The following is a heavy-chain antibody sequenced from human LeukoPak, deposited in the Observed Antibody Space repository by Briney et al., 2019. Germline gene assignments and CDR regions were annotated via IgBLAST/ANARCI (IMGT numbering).Heavy chain of an antibody. J-gene: IGHJ5*02. D-gene: IGHD1-1*01. Sequence: AGGSLRLSCAASGFTFSDYYMSWIRQAPGKGLEWVSGISGSGATIYYADSVKGRFTISRDNSKNTLYLQMNSLRAEDTAVYYCAKSPGTTGWFDPWGQGTLVTVSS. CDR1: GFTFSDYY. CDR3: AKSPGTTGWFDP. CDR2: ISGSGATI. V-gene: IGHV3-23*01.